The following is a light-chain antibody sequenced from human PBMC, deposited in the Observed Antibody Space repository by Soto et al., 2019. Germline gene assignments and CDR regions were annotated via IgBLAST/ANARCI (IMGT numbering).Light chain of an antibody. CDR1: QSVSSN. CDR3: QQYDSWPPLT. V-gene: IGKV3-15*01. J-gene: IGKJ4*01. CDR2: GAS. Sequence: EIVMTQSPATLSVSPGERATLSCRASQSVSSNLAWYQQEPGQAPRLLIYGASTRATGIPARFSGSGSDTEFTLTISSLQSEDVAVYYCQQYDSWPPLTFGGGTKVDIK.